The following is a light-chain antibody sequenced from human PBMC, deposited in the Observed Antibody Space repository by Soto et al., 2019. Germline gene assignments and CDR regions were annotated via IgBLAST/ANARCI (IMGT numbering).Light chain of an antibody. CDR2: DAS. Sequence: EIVLTQSPATLSLSPGERATLSCRASQSVSSYFAWYQQKPGQAPRLLIYDASNRATGIPARFSGSGSGTDFTLTFSSLEPEDFAVYYCQQRSNWSLTFGGGTKVEIK. CDR1: QSVSSY. J-gene: IGKJ4*01. V-gene: IGKV3-11*01. CDR3: QQRSNWSLT.